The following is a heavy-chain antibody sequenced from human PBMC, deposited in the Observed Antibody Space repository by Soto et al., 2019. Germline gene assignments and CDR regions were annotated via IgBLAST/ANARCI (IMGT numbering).Heavy chain of an antibody. V-gene: IGHV3-74*01. CDR3: AKDPVQGVYAQYDNWFDP. Sequence: GGALRLSGAASEFTVSSYWMHWVRQAQGKGLVWVSRIKSDGGSTGYADSVKGRFTISRDNSKNTLYLQMNSLRAEDTAVYYCAKDPVQGVYAQYDNWFDPWGQGTLVTVSS. CDR2: IKSDGGST. J-gene: IGHJ5*02. D-gene: IGHD2-8*01. CDR1: EFTVSSYW.